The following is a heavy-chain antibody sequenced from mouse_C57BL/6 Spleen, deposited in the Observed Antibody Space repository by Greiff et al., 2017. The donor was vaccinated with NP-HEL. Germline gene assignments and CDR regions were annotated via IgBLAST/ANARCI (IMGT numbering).Heavy chain of an antibody. CDR2: IYPGDGDT. CDR3: ARSSHGGYFDY. CDR1: GYAFSSSW. J-gene: IGHJ2*01. Sequence: QVQLKQSGPELVKPGASVKISCKASGYAFSSSWMNWVKQRPGKGLEWIGRIYPGDGDTNYNGKFKGKATLTADKSSSTAYMQLSSLTSEDSAVYFCARSSHGGYFDYWGQGTTLTVSS. V-gene: IGHV1-82*01.